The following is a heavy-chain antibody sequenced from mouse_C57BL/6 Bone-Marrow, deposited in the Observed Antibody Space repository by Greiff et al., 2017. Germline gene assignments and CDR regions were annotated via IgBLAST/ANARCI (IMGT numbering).Heavy chain of an antibody. J-gene: IGHJ1*03. Sequence: VKLVESGGGLVQPGGSLKLSCAASGFTFSDYYMYWVRQTPEKRLEWVAYISNGGGSTYYPDTVKGRFTISRDNAKNTLYLQMSRLKSEDTAMYYCARHGRLRPYWYFDVWGTGTTVTVSS. CDR1: GFTFSDYY. V-gene: IGHV5-12*01. CDR2: ISNGGGST. CDR3: ARHGRLRPYWYFDV. D-gene: IGHD2-2*01.